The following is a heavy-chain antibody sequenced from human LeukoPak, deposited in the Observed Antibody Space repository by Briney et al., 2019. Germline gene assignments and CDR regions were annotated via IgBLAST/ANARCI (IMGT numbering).Heavy chain of an antibody. CDR3: AKDLREYQLLLGIGDNDY. J-gene: IGHJ4*02. D-gene: IGHD2-2*01. V-gene: IGHV3-30*04. CDR2: LSYDGKNK. CDR1: GFTFSNYA. Sequence: GGSLRLSCAASGFTFSNYAMHWVRQAPGKGLEWVAVLSYDGKNKYYADSVKGRFTISRDNSKNTLYLQMNSLRAEDTAVYYCAKDLREYQLLLGIGDNDYWGQGTLVTVSS.